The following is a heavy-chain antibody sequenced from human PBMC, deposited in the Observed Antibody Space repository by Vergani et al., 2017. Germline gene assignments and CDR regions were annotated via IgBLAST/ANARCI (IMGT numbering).Heavy chain of an antibody. Sequence: VQLVESGGGVVQPGRSLRLSCAASGFTFSSYGMHWVRQAPGKGLEWVSAISGSGGSTYYADSVKGRFTISRDNSKNTLYLQMNSLRAEDTAVYYCAKAAVAFGYFDYWGQGTLVTVSS. J-gene: IGHJ4*02. CDR2: ISGSGGST. V-gene: IGHV3-23*04. CDR1: GFTFSSYG. D-gene: IGHD3-10*01. CDR3: AKAAVAFGYFDY.